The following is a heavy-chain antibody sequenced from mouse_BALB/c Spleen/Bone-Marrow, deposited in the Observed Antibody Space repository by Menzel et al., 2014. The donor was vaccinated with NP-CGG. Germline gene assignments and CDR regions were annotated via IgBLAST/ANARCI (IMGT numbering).Heavy chain of an antibody. D-gene: IGHD2-14*01. Sequence: VKLQESGPGLVRPSQSLSITCTVSGFSLTNYGVHWVRQSPGKGLEWLGVIWTGGSTDYNAAFISRLSISKDNSKSQVFFKMNSLQANDTAIYYCARRYDASYALDYWGQGTSVTVSS. J-gene: IGHJ4*01. CDR1: GFSLTNYG. V-gene: IGHV2-2*02. CDR2: IWTGGST. CDR3: ARRYDASYALDY.